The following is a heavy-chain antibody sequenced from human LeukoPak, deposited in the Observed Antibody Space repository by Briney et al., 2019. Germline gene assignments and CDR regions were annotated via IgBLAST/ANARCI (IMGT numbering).Heavy chain of an antibody. CDR1: GGSISSYY. D-gene: IGHD2-21*01. J-gene: IGHJ6*03. CDR2: IYTSGST. CDR3: ARLLWDYYYMDV. V-gene: IGHV4-4*09. Sequence: PSETLSLTCTVSGGSISSYYWSWIRQPPGKGLEWIGYIYTSGSTNYNPSLKSRVTISVDTSQNQFSLKLSSVTAADTAVYYCARLLWDYYYMDVWGKGTTVTVSS.